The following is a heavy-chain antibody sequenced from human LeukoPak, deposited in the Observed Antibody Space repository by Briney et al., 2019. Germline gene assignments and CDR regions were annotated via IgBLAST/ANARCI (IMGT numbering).Heavy chain of an antibody. V-gene: IGHV3-48*04. CDR1: GFTFSSYS. CDR2: IRSSSSTI. Sequence: PGGSLRLTCTGSGFTFSSYSMNWVSQAPGKGLEGITYIRSSSSTIYYAGSMKGRFTISRDNAKNSLYLQMNSLRAEDTAVYYCARMNYISSGWGAPFDYWRQGTLVTVSS. J-gene: IGHJ4*02. CDR3: ARMNYISSGWGAPFDY. D-gene: IGHD1-7*01.